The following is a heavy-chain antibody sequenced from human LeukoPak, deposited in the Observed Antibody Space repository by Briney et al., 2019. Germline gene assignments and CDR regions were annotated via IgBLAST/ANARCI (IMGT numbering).Heavy chain of an antibody. CDR1: GGTFSSYA. Sequence: SVKVSCKASGGTFSSYAISWVRQAPGQGLEWMGGIIPIFGTANYAQKFQGRVTITTDESTSTAYMELSSLRSEDTAVYYCARTGAIVVVPAATSFDYWGQGTLVTVSS. D-gene: IGHD2-2*01. CDR3: ARTGAIVVVPAATSFDY. J-gene: IGHJ4*02. V-gene: IGHV1-69*05. CDR2: IIPIFGTA.